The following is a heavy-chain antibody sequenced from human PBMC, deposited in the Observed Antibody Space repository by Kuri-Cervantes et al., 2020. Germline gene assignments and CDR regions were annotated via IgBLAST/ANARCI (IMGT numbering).Heavy chain of an antibody. Sequence: SVKVSCKASGGTFSSYAISWVRQAPGQGLEWMGGIIPVFGTANYAQKFQGRVTITADESTSTAYMELSSLRSEDTAVYYCAREDGSSSVAFDIWGQGTMVTVSS. CDR2: IIPVFGTA. D-gene: IGHD6-6*01. CDR1: GGTFSSYA. CDR3: AREDGSSSVAFDI. J-gene: IGHJ3*02. V-gene: IGHV1-69*13.